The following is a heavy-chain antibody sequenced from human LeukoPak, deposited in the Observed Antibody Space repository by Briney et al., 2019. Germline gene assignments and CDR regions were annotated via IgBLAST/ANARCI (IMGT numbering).Heavy chain of an antibody. Sequence: SETLSLTCTVSGGSISSYYWSWIRQPPGKGLEWIGRIYTSGSTNYNPSLKSRVTMSVDTSKNQFSLKLSSVTAADTAVYYCARDNPAIFGVVPFDYWGQGTLVTVSS. CDR3: ARDNPAIFGVVPFDY. CDR1: GGSISSYY. D-gene: IGHD3-3*01. J-gene: IGHJ4*02. V-gene: IGHV4-4*07. CDR2: IYTSGST.